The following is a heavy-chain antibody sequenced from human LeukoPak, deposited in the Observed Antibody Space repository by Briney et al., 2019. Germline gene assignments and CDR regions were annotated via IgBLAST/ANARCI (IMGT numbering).Heavy chain of an antibody. CDR3: ARQAMVRGVLDYYYYYYMDV. CDR2: INWNGGST. CDR1: GFTFDDYG. V-gene: IGHV3-20*04. Sequence: GGSLRLSCAASGFTFDDYGMSWVRQAPGKGLEWVSGINWNGGSTGYADSVKGRFTISRDNAKNSLYLQMNSLRAEDTASYYCARQAMVRGVLDYYYYYYMDVWGKGTTVTVSS. D-gene: IGHD3-10*01. J-gene: IGHJ6*03.